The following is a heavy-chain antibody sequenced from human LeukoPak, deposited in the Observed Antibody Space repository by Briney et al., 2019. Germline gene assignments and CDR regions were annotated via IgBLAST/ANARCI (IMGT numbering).Heavy chain of an antibody. CDR2: ISGSGGNT. D-gene: IGHD2-21*02. Sequence: GGSLRLSCVASGFTLSNYAMSWVRQAPGKRPEWLSVISGSGGNTHYADSVKGRFAISRDTSKNMLYLQIDSLTADDTAIYYCARRTITGGGDCLDYWGQGTLVTVSS. J-gene: IGHJ4*02. CDR1: GFTLSNYA. CDR3: ARRTITGGGDCLDY. V-gene: IGHV3-23*01.